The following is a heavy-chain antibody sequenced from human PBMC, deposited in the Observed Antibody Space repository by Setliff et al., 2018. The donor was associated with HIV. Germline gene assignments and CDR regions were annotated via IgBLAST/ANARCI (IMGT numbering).Heavy chain of an antibody. CDR3: ARATFGSTSSGINYYMDV. D-gene: IGHD3-10*01. V-gene: IGHV4-59*02. CDR2: IYYDGTT. J-gene: IGHJ6*03. CDR1: GGSVSGYF. Sequence: PSETLSLTCTVSGGSVSGYFWSWTRQPPGRGLEWIGYIYYDGTTNSNPSLKSRVTISVTTTKNQFSLKLSSVTAADTALYFCARATFGSTSSGINYYMDVWGKGTTVTVSS.